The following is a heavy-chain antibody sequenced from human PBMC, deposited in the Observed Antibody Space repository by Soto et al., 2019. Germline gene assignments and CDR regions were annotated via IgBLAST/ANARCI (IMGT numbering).Heavy chain of an antibody. J-gene: IGHJ4*02. Sequence: QVQLVESGGGVVQPGRSLRLSCAASGFTFSSYGMHWVRQAPGKGLEWVAVIWYDGSNKYYADSVKGRFTISRDNSKNTLYLQMNRLRAEDTALYYCARWGIAAGDYWGQGTLVTVSS. CDR1: GFTFSSYG. D-gene: IGHD6-13*01. V-gene: IGHV3-33*01. CDR2: IWYDGSNK. CDR3: ARWGIAAGDY.